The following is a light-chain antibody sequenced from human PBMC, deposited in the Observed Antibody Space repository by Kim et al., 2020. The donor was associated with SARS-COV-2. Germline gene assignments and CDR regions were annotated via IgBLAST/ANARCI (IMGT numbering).Light chain of an antibody. CDR1: ALPKEY. CDR3: QSADSSGTWV. J-gene: IGLJ3*02. Sequence: VSPGQTARITCSGGALPKEYAYWYQQKPGQAPVRVIYKDSERPSGIPERFSGSRSGTTVTLTISGVQAEDEADYYCQSADSSGTWVFGGGTKLTVL. CDR2: KDS. V-gene: IGLV3-25*03.